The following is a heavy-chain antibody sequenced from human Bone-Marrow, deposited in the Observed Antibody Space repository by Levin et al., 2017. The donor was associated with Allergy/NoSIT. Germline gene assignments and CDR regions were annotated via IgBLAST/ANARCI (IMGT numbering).Heavy chain of an antibody. CDR1: GFTFGDYA. Sequence: PGGSLRLSCTASGFTFGDYAMSWFRQAPGKGLEWVGFIRSKAYGGTTEYAASVKGRFTISRDDSKSIAYLQMNSLKTEDTAVYYCTRDNSNYVLGAFDIWGQGTMVTVSS. CDR3: TRDNSNYVLGAFDI. V-gene: IGHV3-49*03. CDR2: IRSKAYGGTT. D-gene: IGHD4-11*01. J-gene: IGHJ3*02.